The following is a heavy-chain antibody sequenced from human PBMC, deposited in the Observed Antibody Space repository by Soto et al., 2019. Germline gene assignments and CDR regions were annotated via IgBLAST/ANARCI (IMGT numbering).Heavy chain of an antibody. CDR2: ISGSGGST. CDR3: AKNQGVAGSYY. Sequence: PLGSLRRSCAASGFTFSSYAMSWVRQAPGKGLEWVSAISGSGGSTYYADSVKGRFTISRDNSKNTLYLQMNSLRAEDTAVYYCAKNQGVAGSYYWGQGTLVTVSS. V-gene: IGHV3-23*01. CDR1: GFTFSSYA. D-gene: IGHD6-19*01. J-gene: IGHJ4*02.